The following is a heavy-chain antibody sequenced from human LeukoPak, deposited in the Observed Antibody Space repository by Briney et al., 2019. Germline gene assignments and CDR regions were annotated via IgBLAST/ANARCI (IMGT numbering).Heavy chain of an antibody. Sequence: PGGSLRLSCAASGFTFDDYAMHWVRQAPGKGLEWVSGISWNSGSIGYADSVKGRFTISRDNAKNSLYLQMNSLRAEDTALYYCAKDSHSSGYYELGYWGQGTLVTVSS. CDR2: ISWNSGSI. CDR3: AKDSHSSGYYELGY. CDR1: GFTFDDYA. D-gene: IGHD3-22*01. J-gene: IGHJ4*02. V-gene: IGHV3-9*01.